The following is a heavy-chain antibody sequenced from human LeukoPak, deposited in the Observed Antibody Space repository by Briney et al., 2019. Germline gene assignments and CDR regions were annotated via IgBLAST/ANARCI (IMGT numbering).Heavy chain of an antibody. CDR1: GYTFTGYY. CDR3: ARSGIAVAGYYFDY. CDR2: INPNSGGT. V-gene: IGHV1-2*04. Sequence: ASVKVSCTASGYTFTGYYMHWVRQTPGQGLEWMGWINPNSGGTNYAQKFQGWVTMTRDTSISTAYMELSRLRSDDTAVYYCARSGIAVAGYYFDYWGQGTLVTVSS. D-gene: IGHD6-19*01. J-gene: IGHJ4*02.